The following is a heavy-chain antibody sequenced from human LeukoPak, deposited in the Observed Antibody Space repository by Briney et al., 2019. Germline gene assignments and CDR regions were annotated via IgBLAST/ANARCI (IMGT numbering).Heavy chain of an antibody. CDR1: GGSFSGYY. CDR3: ARGFGRSSSPHGDSQKTTVDWFDP. J-gene: IGHJ5*02. D-gene: IGHD4-17*01. V-gene: IGHV4-34*01. CDR2: INHSGST. Sequence: SETLPLTCAVYGGSFSGYYWSWIRQPPGKGLEWIGEINHSGSTNYNPSLKSRVTISVDTSKNQFSLKLSSVTAADTAVYYCARGFGRSSSPHGDSQKTTVDWFDPWGQGTLVTVSS.